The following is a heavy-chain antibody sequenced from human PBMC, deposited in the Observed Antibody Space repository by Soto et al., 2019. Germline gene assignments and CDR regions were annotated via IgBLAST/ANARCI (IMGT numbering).Heavy chain of an antibody. D-gene: IGHD6-13*01. CDR3: ARARATIAAAAIFDC. J-gene: IGHJ4*02. V-gene: IGHV4-4*02. CDR1: GGSISTSNW. CDR2: VYRTGST. Sequence: QVQLQESGPGLVKPSGTLSLTCAVSGGSISTSNWWSWVRQPPGKGLEWIGEVYRTGSTNYNPSLEIRLTISVDKSKNQFSLKLTSVTAADTAVYYCARARATIAAAAIFDCWGQGTLVTVSS.